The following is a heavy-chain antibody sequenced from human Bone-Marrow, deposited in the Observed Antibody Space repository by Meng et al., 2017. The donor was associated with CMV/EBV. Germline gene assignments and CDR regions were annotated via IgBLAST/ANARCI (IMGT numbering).Heavy chain of an antibody. CDR2: IIPILGIA. V-gene: IGHV1-69*04. Sequence: SVKISCKASGGTFSSYTISWVRQAPGQGLEWMGRIIPILGIANYAQKFQGRVTITADKSTSTAYMELSSLRSEDTAVYYCARDLGEGQLVQGDYWARERWSPSPQ. D-gene: IGHD6-6*01. CDR1: GGTFSSYT. CDR3: ARDLGEGQLVQGDY. J-gene: IGHJ4*02.